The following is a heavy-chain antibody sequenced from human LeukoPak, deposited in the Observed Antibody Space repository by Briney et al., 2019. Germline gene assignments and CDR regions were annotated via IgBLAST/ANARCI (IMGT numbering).Heavy chain of an antibody. D-gene: IGHD3-9*01. CDR2: INPNSGGT. V-gene: IGHV1-2*02. CDR1: GYTFSGYY. J-gene: IGHJ4*02. CDR3: ARDGDYDILTGYYDY. Sequence: ASVKVSCKASGYTFSGYYIHWVRQAPGQGLEWMGWINPNSGGTNYAQKFQGRVTMTRDTSISTVYMEMSRLRSEDTAVYYCARDGDYDILTGYYDYWDQGTLVTVSS.